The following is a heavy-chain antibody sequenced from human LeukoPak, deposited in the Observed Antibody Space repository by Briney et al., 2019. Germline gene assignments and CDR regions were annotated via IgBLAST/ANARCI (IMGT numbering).Heavy chain of an antibody. J-gene: IGHJ5*01. CDR2: INPDESDK. V-gene: IGHV3-74*01. CDR1: RFTFSVHW. D-gene: IGHD3-10*01. Sequence: GGSLRLSCAASRFTFSVHWMHWVRQAPGKGLEWVSRINPDESDKAYADSVKGRFTISRDNAKNTLYLQMNSLYYCARDRVATIFTYHPMFDSWGPGTLVTVSS. CDR3: IFTYHPMFDS.